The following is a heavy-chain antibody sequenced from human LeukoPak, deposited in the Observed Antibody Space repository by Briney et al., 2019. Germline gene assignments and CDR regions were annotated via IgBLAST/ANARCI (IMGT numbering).Heavy chain of an antibody. D-gene: IGHD2-21*02. V-gene: IGHV3-21*01. J-gene: IGHJ4*02. CDR1: GFTFSSYS. Sequence: GGSLRLSCAASGFTFSSYSMNWVRQAPGKGLEWVSSISSSSSYIYYADSVKGRFTISRDNAKNSLYLQMNSLRAEDTAVYYCARVIAYCGGDCYGAFDYWGQGTLVTVSS. CDR3: ARVIAYCGGDCYGAFDY. CDR2: ISSSSSYI.